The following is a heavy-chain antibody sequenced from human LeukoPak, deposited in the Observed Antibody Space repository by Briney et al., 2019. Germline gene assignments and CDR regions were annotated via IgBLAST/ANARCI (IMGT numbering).Heavy chain of an antibody. V-gene: IGHV3-23*01. J-gene: IGHJ6*03. CDR2: LTGSGGNT. CDR3: VKFRGIQHYNYHMDV. CDR1: GFTFSSYA. D-gene: IGHD3-10*01. Sequence: GGSLRLSCAASGFTFSSYAMSWVRQAPGKGLERVSGLTGSGGNTYYADSVKGRFTISRDNSKNTLSLQMNSLRAEDAAVYYCVKFRGIQHYNYHMDVWGKGTTVTVSS.